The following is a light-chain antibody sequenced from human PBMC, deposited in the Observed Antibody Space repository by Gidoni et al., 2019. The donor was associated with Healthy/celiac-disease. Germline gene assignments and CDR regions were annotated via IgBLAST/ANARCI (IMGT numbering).Light chain of an antibody. V-gene: IGLV3-25*02. CDR3: QSADSSGTYPV. J-gene: IGLJ2*01. CDR1: ALPKQY. CDR2: KDS. Sequence: SYELTQPPSVSVSPGQTARITCSGDALPKQYAYWYQQKPGQAPVLVIYKDSERLSGIPERVSGSSSGKTVTLTISGVQAEDEADYYCQSADSSGTYPVFGGGTKLTVL.